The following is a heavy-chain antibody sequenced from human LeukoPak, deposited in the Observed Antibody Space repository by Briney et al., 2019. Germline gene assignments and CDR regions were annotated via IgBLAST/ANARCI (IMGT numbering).Heavy chain of an antibody. Sequence: AGSLRLSCAASGFTFSSYWMHWVRQAPGKGLVWVSRINSDGSSTSYADSVKGRFTISRDNAKNTLYLQMNSLRAEDTAVYYCARDPSIVVVPAAMDYWGQGTLVTVSS. V-gene: IGHV3-74*01. J-gene: IGHJ4*02. D-gene: IGHD2-2*01. CDR3: ARDPSIVVVPAAMDY. CDR1: GFTFSSYW. CDR2: INSDGSST.